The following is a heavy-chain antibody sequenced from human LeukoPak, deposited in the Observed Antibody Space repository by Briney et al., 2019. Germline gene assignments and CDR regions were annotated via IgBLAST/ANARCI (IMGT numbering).Heavy chain of an antibody. Sequence: GASVKVSCKASGGTFSSYAISWVRQAPGQGLEWMGGIIPIFGTANYAQKFQGRVTITADESTSTAYMELSSLRSEDTAVYYCARVGEVYCGGDCYPYWYFDLWGRGTLVTVSS. CDR2: IIPIFGTA. V-gene: IGHV1-69*13. CDR3: ARVGEVYCGGDCYPYWYFDL. CDR1: GGTFSSYA. J-gene: IGHJ2*01. D-gene: IGHD2-21*02.